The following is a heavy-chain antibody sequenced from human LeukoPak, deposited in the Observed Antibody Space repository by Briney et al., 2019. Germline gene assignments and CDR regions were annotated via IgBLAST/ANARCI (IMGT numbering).Heavy chain of an antibody. D-gene: IGHD1-26*01. CDR2: INNEGSHT. Sequence: GRSLRLSCVVSGLTFSHHWIHWVRQVPGKGLVWVSHINNEGSHTRYADSVKGGFTITRDNAKNTVYLQMNSLRAEGAALYFCATKAGDFQERVSLDYWGQGTLVTVSS. J-gene: IGHJ4*02. V-gene: IGHV3-74*01. CDR1: GLTFSHHW. CDR3: ATKAGDFQERVSLDY.